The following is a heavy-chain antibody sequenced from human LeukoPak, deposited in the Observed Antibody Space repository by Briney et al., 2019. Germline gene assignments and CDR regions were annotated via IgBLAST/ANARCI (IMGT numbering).Heavy chain of an antibody. CDR2: IYYSGTT. V-gene: IGHV4-59*08. CDR1: GASIRNYY. Sequence: PSETLSLTCTVSGASIRNYYWSWIRQPPGKGLGWSGYIYYSGTTNYNPSLKSRVTISVDTSKNHFPLKLSSVTAADTAVYYCARSSEYSYGLSYYYGMDVWGQGTTVTVSS. CDR3: ARSSEYSYGLSYYYGMDV. D-gene: IGHD5-18*01. J-gene: IGHJ6*02.